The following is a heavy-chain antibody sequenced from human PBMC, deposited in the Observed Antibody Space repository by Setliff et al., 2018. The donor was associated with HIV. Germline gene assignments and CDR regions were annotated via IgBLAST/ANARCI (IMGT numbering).Heavy chain of an antibody. V-gene: IGHV1-2*02. Sequence: ASVKVSCKASGYTFTDYYMHWVRQAPGQGLEWMGWINPKSGGTNSALKFQGRVTMTRDTSISTACMELSRLRSDDTAVYYCARDGGGPGDYYYYYMDVWAKGTTVTVS. D-gene: IGHD3-16*01. CDR2: INPKSGGT. J-gene: IGHJ6*03. CDR1: GYTFTDYY. CDR3: ARDGGGPGDYYYYYMDV.